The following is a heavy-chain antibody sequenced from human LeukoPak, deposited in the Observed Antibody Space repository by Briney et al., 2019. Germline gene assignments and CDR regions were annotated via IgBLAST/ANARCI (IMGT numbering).Heavy chain of an antibody. CDR3: ARVGGHCTSTSCPPPDY. Sequence: GGSLRLSCAASGFTFSSYNMDWVRQAPGQGLEWVSFIDSSSRYIYQADSVKGRFTISRDNAKSSVFLQMNSLRAEDTAVYYCARVGGHCTSTSCPPPDYWGQGTLVTVSS. V-gene: IGHV3-21*01. D-gene: IGHD2-2*01. CDR1: GFTFSSYN. J-gene: IGHJ4*02. CDR2: IDSSSRYI.